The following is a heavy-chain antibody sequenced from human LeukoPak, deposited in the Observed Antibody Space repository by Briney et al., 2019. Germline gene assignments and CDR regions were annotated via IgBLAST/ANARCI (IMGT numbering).Heavy chain of an antibody. Sequence: GGSLRLSCEVSGFTFSSYVMHWVRQAPGKGLEWVTIIWYDGSNKYYVDSVRGRFTISRDNSKNTVYLQMNSLRVEDTAVYYCARDRSGHHYSDYANDYWGQGTLVTVSS. D-gene: IGHD4-11*01. V-gene: IGHV3-33*01. CDR3: ARDRSGHHYSDYANDY. CDR2: IWYDGSNK. CDR1: GFTFSSYV. J-gene: IGHJ4*02.